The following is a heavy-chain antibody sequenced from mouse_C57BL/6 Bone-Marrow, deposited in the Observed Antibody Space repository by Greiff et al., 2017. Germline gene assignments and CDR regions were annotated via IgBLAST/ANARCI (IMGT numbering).Heavy chain of an antibody. CDR1: GYTFTSYW. D-gene: IGHD1-1*02. CDR3: ARVGLGGAWFAY. Sequence: QVQLQQPGAELVKPGASVKLSCKASGYTFTSYWMHWVKQRPGQGLEWIGMIHPNSGSTNYNEKFKSKATLTVDKSSSTAYMQLSSLTSEDSAVYYCARVGLGGAWFAYWGQGTLVTVYA. V-gene: IGHV1-64*01. CDR2: IHPNSGST. J-gene: IGHJ3*01.